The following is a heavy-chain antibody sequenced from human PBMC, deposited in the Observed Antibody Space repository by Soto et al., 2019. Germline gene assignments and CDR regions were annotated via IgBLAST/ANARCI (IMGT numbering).Heavy chain of an antibody. CDR2: IYYSGST. CDR1: DGSISSSSDY. V-gene: IGHV4-39*01. D-gene: IGHD3-10*01. CDR3: ARLRPTSYGSGESSYYMDV. Sequence: SLTLSVTCSVADGSISSSSDYCGWIRQPPGKGLEWIGSIYYSGSTYYNPSLKSRVTISVDTSKNQFSLKLSSVTAADTAVYYCARLRPTSYGSGESSYYMDVWGKGTTVTVSS. J-gene: IGHJ6*03.